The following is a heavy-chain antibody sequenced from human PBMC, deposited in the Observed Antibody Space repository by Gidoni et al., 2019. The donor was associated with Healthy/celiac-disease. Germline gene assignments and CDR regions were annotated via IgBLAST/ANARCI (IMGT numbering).Heavy chain of an antibody. CDR1: GGSFSGYY. V-gene: IGHV4-34*01. J-gene: IGHJ4*02. Sequence: VQLQQWGAGLLTPSETTSLTRAVYGGSFSGYYCSWIRQPPGKGLEWIGDINHSGSTNYNPSLKSRVTIAVDTSKNQFSLKLSSVTAADTSVYYCARILVTIFGVALYYFDYWGQGTLVTVSS. CDR3: ARILVTIFGVALYYFDY. CDR2: INHSGST. D-gene: IGHD3-3*01.